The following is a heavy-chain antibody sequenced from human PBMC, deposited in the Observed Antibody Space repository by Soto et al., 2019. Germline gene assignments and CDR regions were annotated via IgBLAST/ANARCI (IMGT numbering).Heavy chain of an antibody. CDR3: GSARGVSPGMGWFDP. CDR1: GCTFSSYA. V-gene: IGHV1-69*06. CDR2: IIPIFGTT. J-gene: IGHJ5*02. D-gene: IGHD6-13*01. Sequence: QVQLVQSGAEVKKPGSSVKVSCKASGCTFSSYAISWVRQAPGQGLEWMGGIIPIFGTTNYAQKFQGRVTITADKATSTAYRELSSLRAEDTAVYYCGSARGVSPGMGWFDPWGQGTLVTVSS.